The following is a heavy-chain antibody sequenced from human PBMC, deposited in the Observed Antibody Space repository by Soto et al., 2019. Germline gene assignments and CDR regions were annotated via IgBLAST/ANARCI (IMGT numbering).Heavy chain of an antibody. CDR2: INAGNGNT. CDR3: SRDQRFLEWLLLPDV. CDR1: GYTFTSYA. J-gene: IGHJ6*04. Sequence: ASVKVSCKASGYTFTSYAMHWVRQAPGQRLEWMGWINAGNGNTKYSQKFQGRVTITRDTSASTAYMELSSLRSEDTAVYFCSRDQRFLEWLLLPDVWGKGTTVTVSS. V-gene: IGHV1-3*01. D-gene: IGHD3-3*01.